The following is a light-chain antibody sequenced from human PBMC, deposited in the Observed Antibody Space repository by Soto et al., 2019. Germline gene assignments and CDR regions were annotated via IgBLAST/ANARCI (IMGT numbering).Light chain of an antibody. V-gene: IGLV1-47*01. J-gene: IGLJ2*01. CDR2: RNN. Sequence: QSVLTQPPSASATPGQRVTISCSGSDSNIGSKYVYWYQQLPGTAPNLLMYRNNQRPSGVPDRFSGSKSGTSASLAINGLRSEDEADYYCAAWNSSLAGPAFGGGTKVTVL. CDR1: DSNIGSKY. CDR3: AAWNSSLAGPA.